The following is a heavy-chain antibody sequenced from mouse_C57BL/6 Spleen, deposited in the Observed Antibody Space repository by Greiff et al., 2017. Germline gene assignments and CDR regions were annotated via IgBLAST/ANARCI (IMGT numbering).Heavy chain of an antibody. D-gene: IGHD1-1*01. V-gene: IGHV5-17*01. Sequence: DVMLVESGGGLVKPGGSLKLSCAASGFTFSDYGMHWVRQAPEKGLEWVAYISSGSSTIYYADTVKGRFTISRDNDKNTLFLQMTSLRSEDTAMYYCERGYCGSSNWFAYWGQGTLVTVSA. CDR2: ISSGSSTI. J-gene: IGHJ3*01. CDR3: ERGYCGSSNWFAY. CDR1: GFTFSDYG.